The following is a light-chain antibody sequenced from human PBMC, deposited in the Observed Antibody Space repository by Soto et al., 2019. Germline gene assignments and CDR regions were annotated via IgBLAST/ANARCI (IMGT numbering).Light chain of an antibody. J-gene: IGKJ1*01. CDR1: QGIRND. Sequence: AIQMTQSPCSLSASVGDRVTITCRASQGIRNDLGWYQEKPGKAPKLLIYAASTLQSGVPSRFSGSGSGTEFTLIISCLQPEDFATYYCLQDYNYPRTFGQGTKVEIK. CDR3: LQDYNYPRT. V-gene: IGKV1-6*01. CDR2: AAS.